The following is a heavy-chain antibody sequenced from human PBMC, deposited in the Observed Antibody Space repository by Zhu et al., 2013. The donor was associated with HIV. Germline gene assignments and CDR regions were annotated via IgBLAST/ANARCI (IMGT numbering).Heavy chain of an antibody. Sequence: QVQLVQSGAEVKKPGASVKVSCKASGYTFTNYAMHWVRQAPGHRLEWMGWINAGNGNTKYPQKFQGRVTITRDTSASTAYMELSSLRCEDTAVYYCGRDGFIGDNWFDPWGQGTLVTVSS. CDR2: INAGNGNT. J-gene: IGHJ5*02. V-gene: IGHV1-3*01. CDR3: GRDGFIGDNWFDP. D-gene: IGHD2-15*01. CDR1: GYTFTNYA.